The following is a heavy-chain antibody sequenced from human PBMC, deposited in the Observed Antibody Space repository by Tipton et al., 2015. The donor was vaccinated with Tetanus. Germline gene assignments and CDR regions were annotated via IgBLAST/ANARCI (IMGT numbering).Heavy chain of an antibody. J-gene: IGHJ3*02. CDR1: GFTFSSYS. Sequence: LRLSCAASGFTFSSYSMNWVRQAPGKGLEWIGEINHSGSTNYNPSLKSRVTISVDTSKNQFSLKLSSVTAADTAVYYCARDGITMVRGVITHDAFDIWGQGTMVTVSS. CDR3: ARDGITMVRGVITHDAFDI. CDR2: INHSGST. V-gene: IGHV4-34*09. D-gene: IGHD3-10*01.